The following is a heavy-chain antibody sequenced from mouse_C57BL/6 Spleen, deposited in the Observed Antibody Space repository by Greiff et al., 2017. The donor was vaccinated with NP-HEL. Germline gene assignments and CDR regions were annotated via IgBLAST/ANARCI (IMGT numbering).Heavy chain of an antibody. V-gene: IGHV1-62-2*01. CDR3: ARHEEGTGTWFAY. CDR2: FYPGSGSI. CDR1: GYTFTEYT. D-gene: IGHD4-1*01. Sequence: VKVVESGAELVKPGASVKLSCKASGYTFTEYTIHWVKQRSGQGLEWIGWFYPGSGSIKYNEKFKDKATLTADKSSSTVYMELSRLTSEDSAVYYCARHEEGTGTWFAYWGQGTLVTVSA. J-gene: IGHJ3*01.